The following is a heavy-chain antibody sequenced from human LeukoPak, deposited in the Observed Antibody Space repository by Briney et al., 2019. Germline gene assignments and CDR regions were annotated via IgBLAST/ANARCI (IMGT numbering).Heavy chain of an antibody. D-gene: IGHD6-6*01. J-gene: IGHJ4*02. CDR2: INPSGGST. V-gene: IGHV1-46*01. CDR3: ARAKFPYSSSPGGLDY. CDR1: GYTFTSYY. Sequence: GASVKVSCKASGYTFTSYYMHWVRQAPGQGLEWMGIINPSGGSTSYAQKFQGRVTMTRDMSTSTVYMELSSLRSEDTAVYYCARAKFPYSSSPGGLDYWGQGTLVTVSS.